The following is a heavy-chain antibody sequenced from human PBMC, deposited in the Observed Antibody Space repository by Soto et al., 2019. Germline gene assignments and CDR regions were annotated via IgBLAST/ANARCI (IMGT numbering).Heavy chain of an antibody. CDR2: INAGNGNT. J-gene: IGHJ6*02. CDR3: ASDLFLYYDFWSGYYTGMHDHYYYGRDF. Sequence: QVQLVQSGAEVKKPGASVKVSCKASGYTFTSYAMHWVRQAPGQRLEWMGWINAGNGNTKYSQKFQGRVTITRDTSARTGSMELSSLRSEDTAVYYCASDLFLYYDFWSGYYTGMHDHYYYGRDFWGQGTTVTVSS. V-gene: IGHV1-3*01. D-gene: IGHD3-3*01. CDR1: GYTFTSYA.